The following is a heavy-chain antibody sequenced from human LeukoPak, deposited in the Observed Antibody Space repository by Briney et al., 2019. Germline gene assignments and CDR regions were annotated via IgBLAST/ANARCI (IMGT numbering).Heavy chain of an antibody. V-gene: IGHV3-48*03. J-gene: IGHJ6*04. Sequence: PGGSLRLSCAASGFTFSSYEMNWVRQAPGKGLEGVSYISSSGSTIYYADSVKGRFTISRDNAKNSLYLQMNSLRAEDTAGYYCAELGITMIGGVWGKGTTVTISS. CDR3: AELGITMIGGV. CDR1: GFTFSSYE. CDR2: ISSSGSTI. D-gene: IGHD3-10*02.